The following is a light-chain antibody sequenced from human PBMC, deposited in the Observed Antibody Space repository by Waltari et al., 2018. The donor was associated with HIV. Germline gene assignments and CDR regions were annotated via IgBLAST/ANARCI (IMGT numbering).Light chain of an antibody. CDR1: QSVSTK. V-gene: IGKV3D-15*01. CDR2: DAS. J-gene: IGKJ2*01. Sequence: EIVMTQSPATLSVSPGESATLSCRASQSVSTKLSWYQQKPGQAPRLLIYDASTRAAGIPARFGCSGSGTEFTLAISSLQSEDFAIYYCQQHSDWPPMYTFGQGTRLESK. CDR3: QQHSDWPPMYT.